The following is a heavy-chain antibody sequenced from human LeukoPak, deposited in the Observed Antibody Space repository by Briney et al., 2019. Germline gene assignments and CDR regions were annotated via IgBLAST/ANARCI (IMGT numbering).Heavy chain of an antibody. Sequence: ASVKVSCTASGYTFTSYAMHWVRQAPGQRLEWMGWINAGNGNTKYSQKFQGRVTITRDTSASTVYMELSSLRSEDTAVYYCARVKGYYDSSGALGYWGQGTLVTVSS. V-gene: IGHV1-3*01. J-gene: IGHJ4*02. CDR3: ARVKGYYDSSGALGY. CDR1: GYTFTSYA. CDR2: INAGNGNT. D-gene: IGHD3-22*01.